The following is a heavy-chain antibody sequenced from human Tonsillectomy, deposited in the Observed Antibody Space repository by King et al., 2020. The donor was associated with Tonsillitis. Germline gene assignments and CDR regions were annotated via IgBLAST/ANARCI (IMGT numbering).Heavy chain of an antibody. J-gene: IGHJ4*02. V-gene: IGHV1-2*02. CDR1: GYSFTDYD. CDR3: AREDYTNPFGY. D-gene: IGHD4-11*01. Sequence: VQLVQSGAEVKKPGASVKVSCRASGYSFTDYDMYWVRQAPGQGLVWMGWINPNSGGTNYAQKFQGRVTMTRDTSISTAYMELSRLRSDDTAVYYCAREDYTNPFGYWGQGTLVTVSS. CDR2: INPNSGGT.